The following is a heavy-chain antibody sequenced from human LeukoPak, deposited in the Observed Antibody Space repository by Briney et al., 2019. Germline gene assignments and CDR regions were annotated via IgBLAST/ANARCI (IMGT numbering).Heavy chain of an antibody. J-gene: IGHJ4*02. Sequence: GGSLRLSRAASGFTFSRYSMNWVRQAPGKGLEWISYISSSSSTIYYADSVKGRFTISRDNAKNSLYLQMNSLRDEDTAVYYCARAHDYYASSGPFDYWGQGTLVTVSS. V-gene: IGHV3-48*02. CDR3: ARAHDYYASSGPFDY. CDR2: ISSSSSTI. CDR1: GFTFSRYS. D-gene: IGHD3-22*01.